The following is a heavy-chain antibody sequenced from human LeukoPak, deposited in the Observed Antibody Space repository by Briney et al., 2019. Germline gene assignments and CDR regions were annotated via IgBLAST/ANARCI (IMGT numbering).Heavy chain of an antibody. Sequence: QSWGSLRLSCAASGFTFSSYAMSWVRQAPGKGLEWVSAISGSGGSTYYADSVKGRFTISRDNSKNTLYLQTNSLRAEDTAVYYCAKDPFYSFDPWGQGTLVTVSS. D-gene: IGHD3-3*01. CDR2: ISGSGGST. V-gene: IGHV3-23*01. J-gene: IGHJ5*02. CDR1: GFTFSSYA. CDR3: AKDPFYSFDP.